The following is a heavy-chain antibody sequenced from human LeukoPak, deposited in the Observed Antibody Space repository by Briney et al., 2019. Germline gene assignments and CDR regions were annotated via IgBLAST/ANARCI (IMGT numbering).Heavy chain of an antibody. V-gene: IGHV4-59*12. CDR2: IYYSGST. D-gene: IGHD6-6*01. CDR1: GGSISSYY. CDR3: ARGDFKQLELGYNWFDP. Sequence: SETLSLTCTVSGGSISSYYWSWLRQSPGKGLEWIGYIYYSGSTNYNPSLKSRVTISIDTSKNQFSLKLSSVTAADTAVYYCARGDFKQLELGYNWFDPWGQGTLVTVSS. J-gene: IGHJ5*02.